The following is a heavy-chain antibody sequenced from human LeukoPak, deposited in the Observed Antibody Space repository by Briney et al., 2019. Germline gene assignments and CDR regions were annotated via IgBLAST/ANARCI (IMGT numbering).Heavy chain of an antibody. Sequence: GASVKVSCKASGYTFTGYYMHWVRQAPGQGLEWMGIINPSGGSTSYAQKFQGRVTMTRDTSTSTVYMELSSLRSEDTAVYYCARSSGIAVAEGPYYFDYWGQGTLVTVSS. V-gene: IGHV1-46*01. CDR2: INPSGGST. CDR1: GYTFTGYY. D-gene: IGHD6-19*01. J-gene: IGHJ4*02. CDR3: ARSSGIAVAEGPYYFDY.